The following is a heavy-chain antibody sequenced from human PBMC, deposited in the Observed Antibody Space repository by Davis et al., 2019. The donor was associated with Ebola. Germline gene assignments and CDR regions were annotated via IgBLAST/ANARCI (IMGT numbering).Heavy chain of an antibody. Sequence: GESLKISCAASGFTFSSYAMSWVRQAPGKGLEWVSAISGSGGSTYYADSVKGRFTISRDNSKNTLYLQMNSLRAEDTAVYYCAKGGWSGYYESRFDPWGQGTLVTVSS. V-gene: IGHV3-23*01. CDR3: AKGGWSGYYESRFDP. CDR2: ISGSGGST. CDR1: GFTFSSYA. D-gene: IGHD3-3*01. J-gene: IGHJ5*02.